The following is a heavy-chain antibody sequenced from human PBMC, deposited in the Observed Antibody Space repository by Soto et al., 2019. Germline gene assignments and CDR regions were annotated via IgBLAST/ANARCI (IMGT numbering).Heavy chain of an antibody. D-gene: IGHD4-17*01. CDR2: ISYDGSNK. Sequence: VQLVESGGGVVQPGRSLRLSCAASGFTFSSYGMHWVRQAPGKGLEWVAVISYDGSNKYYADSVKGRFTISRDNSKTTLYLQMNSLRAEDTAVYYCAKDIGSDYGDYYYYYYMDVWGKGTTVTVSS. J-gene: IGHJ6*03. V-gene: IGHV3-30*18. CDR1: GFTFSSYG. CDR3: AKDIGSDYGDYYYYYYMDV.